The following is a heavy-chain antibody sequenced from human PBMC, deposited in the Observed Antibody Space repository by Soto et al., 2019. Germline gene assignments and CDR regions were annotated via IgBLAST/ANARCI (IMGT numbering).Heavy chain of an antibody. CDR3: ARGSVDTFESSGFYEY. D-gene: IGHD3-22*01. V-gene: IGHV4-34*01. J-gene: IGHJ4*02. Sequence: SETLCLSCAVYVGSFSVHYWSWIRQPPGKGLEWIGEINHSGGTSYNPSLKSRVTISVDTSKGQFSLKMTSVAAADRAVYYCARGSVDTFESSGFYEYWGKGNPVTVS. CDR2: INHSGGT. CDR1: VGSFSVHY.